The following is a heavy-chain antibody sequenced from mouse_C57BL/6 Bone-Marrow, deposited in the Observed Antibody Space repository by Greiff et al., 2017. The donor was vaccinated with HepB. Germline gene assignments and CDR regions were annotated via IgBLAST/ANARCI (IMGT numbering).Heavy chain of an antibody. D-gene: IGHD2-5*01. CDR2: FSNLAYSI. V-gene: IGHV5-15*01. CDR3: ARRDVYYSNYEGAMDY. CDR1: GFTFGDYG. Sequence: EVKLMESGGGLVQPGGSLKLSFAASGFTFGDYGLAWVRQAPRTGPGWVAFFSNLAYSIYYADTVTGRFPIARENAKNTLYLEMSSLRSEDTAMYYCARRDVYYSNYEGAMDYWGQGTSVTVSS. J-gene: IGHJ4*01.